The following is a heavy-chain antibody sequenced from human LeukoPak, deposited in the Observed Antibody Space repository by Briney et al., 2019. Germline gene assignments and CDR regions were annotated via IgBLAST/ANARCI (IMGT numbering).Heavy chain of an antibody. V-gene: IGHV4-4*02. J-gene: IGHJ6*03. CDR1: GGSISSSNW. D-gene: IGHD5-18*01. CDR2: IYYSGST. CDR3: ARAQGQWIQLPAYYYMDV. Sequence: ASETLSLTCAVSGGSISSSNWWSWVRQPPGKGLEWIGYIYYSGSTNYNPSLKSRVTISVDTSKNQFSLKQSTVPAADTAVYYCARAQGQWIQLPAYYYMDVWGKGTTVTISS.